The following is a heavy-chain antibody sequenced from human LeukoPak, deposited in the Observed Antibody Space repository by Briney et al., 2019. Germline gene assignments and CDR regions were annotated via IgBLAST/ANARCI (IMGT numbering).Heavy chain of an antibody. CDR2: ISGSGGRT. D-gene: IGHD2-15*01. CDR3: AKGGYCSSSSCFDYYYSGMDV. CDR1: GFTFSSYA. J-gene: IGHJ6*02. Sequence: GGSLRLSCAASGFTFSSYAMCWVRQAPGKGLEWVSAISGSGGRTYYADSVKGRFTISRDNSKNTLYLQMNSLRAEDTAVYYCAKGGYCSSSSCFDYYYSGMDVWGQGTTVTVSS. V-gene: IGHV3-23*01.